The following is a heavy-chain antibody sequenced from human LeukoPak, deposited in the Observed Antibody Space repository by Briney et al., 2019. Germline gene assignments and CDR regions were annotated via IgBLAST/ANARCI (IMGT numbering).Heavy chain of an antibody. CDR2: IKQDESDK. V-gene: IGHV3-7*01. Sequence: GGSLRLSCAASGFTFSNYWMAWARQAPGKGLEWVANIKQDESDKNYVDSVKGRSTISRDNAKNSLYLQMNSLRAEDTAVYYRARDWEGNLDYWGQGTLVTVSS. D-gene: IGHD4-23*01. J-gene: IGHJ4*02. CDR3: ARDWEGNLDY. CDR1: GFTFSNYW.